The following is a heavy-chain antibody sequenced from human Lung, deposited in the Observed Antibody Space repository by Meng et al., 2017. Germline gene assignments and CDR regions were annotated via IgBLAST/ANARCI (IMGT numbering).Heavy chain of an antibody. J-gene: IGHJ4*02. Sequence: QVQLVQSGAEVKKPGASVKVSCKASGYTFISYVISWVRQASGQGLEWMGWMNPNTGNTGYAQKFQGRVTMTRNTAISTAYMELSSLRSEDTAVYYCARGLYGGNSENYWGQGTLVTVSS. CDR1: GYTFISYV. V-gene: IGHV1-8*01. CDR3: ARGLYGGNSENY. CDR2: MNPNTGNT. D-gene: IGHD4-23*01.